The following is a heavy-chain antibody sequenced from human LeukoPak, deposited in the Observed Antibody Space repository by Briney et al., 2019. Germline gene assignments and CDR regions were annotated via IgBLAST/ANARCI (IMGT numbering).Heavy chain of an antibody. V-gene: IGHV1-8*02. CDR2: MNPNSDNT. CDR1: GYTVTSYD. CDR3: ARRYFDSSDYYTYYFDY. Sequence: ASVKVSCKASGYTVTSYDINWVRQATGQGLEWMGRMNPNSDNTGYAQKFQGRVTMTWNTSISTAYIDLSSLRSEDTAVYYCARRYFDSSDYYTYYFDYWGQGTLVTVS. J-gene: IGHJ4*02. D-gene: IGHD3-22*01.